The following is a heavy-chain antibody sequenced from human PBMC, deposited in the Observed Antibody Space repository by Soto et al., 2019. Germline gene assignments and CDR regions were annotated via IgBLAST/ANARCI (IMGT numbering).Heavy chain of an antibody. CDR1: GFTFSSYG. CDR2: IWYDGSNK. CDR3: ARVLYSYGPGDYYYGMDV. J-gene: IGHJ6*02. Sequence: GGSLRLSCAASGFTFSSYGMHWVRQAPGKGLEWVAVIWYDGSNKYYADSVKGRFTISRDNSKNTLYLQMNSLRAEDTAVYYCARVLYSYGPGDYYYGMDVWGQGTTVTVSS. V-gene: IGHV3-33*01. D-gene: IGHD5-18*01.